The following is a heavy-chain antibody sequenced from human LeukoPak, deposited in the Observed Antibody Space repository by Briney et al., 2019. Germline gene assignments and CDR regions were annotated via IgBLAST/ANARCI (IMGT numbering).Heavy chain of an antibody. Sequence: YPGGSLRLSCAASGFTFSSYGMHWVRQAPGKGLEWVAFIRYDGSNKYYADSVKGRFTISRDNSKNTLYLQMNSLRAEDTAVYYCAKDETVTTGDDAFDIWGQGTMVTVSS. J-gene: IGHJ3*02. V-gene: IGHV3-30*02. CDR3: AKDETVTTGDDAFDI. CDR1: GFTFSSYG. CDR2: IRYDGSNK. D-gene: IGHD4-11*01.